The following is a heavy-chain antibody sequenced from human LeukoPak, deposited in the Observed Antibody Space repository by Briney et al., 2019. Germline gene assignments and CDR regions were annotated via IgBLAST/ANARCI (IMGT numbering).Heavy chain of an antibody. Sequence: PGVSLRLSCAASGFTVSSNYMSWVRQAPGKGLEWVSVIYSGGSTYYAYSVKGRFTISRHNSKNTLYLQMNSLRAEDTAVYYCARAPEWLIFDYWGQGTLVTVSS. CDR1: GFTVSSNY. CDR3: ARAPEWLIFDY. J-gene: IGHJ4*02. CDR2: IYSGGST. D-gene: IGHD6-19*01. V-gene: IGHV3-53*04.